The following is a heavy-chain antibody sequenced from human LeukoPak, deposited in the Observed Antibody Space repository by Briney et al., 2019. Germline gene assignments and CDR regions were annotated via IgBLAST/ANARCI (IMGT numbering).Heavy chain of an antibody. D-gene: IGHD1-20*01. J-gene: IGHJ4*02. CDR3: ARAMVTGAYYFGY. CDR2: IYSGGST. Sequence: GGSLRLSCAASGFTFSSNYMSWVRQAPGKGLEGVSVIYSGGSTYYADSVKGRFTISRDNSKNTLYLQMNSLRAEDTAVYYCARAMVTGAYYFGYWGQGTLVTVSS. CDR1: GFTFSSNY. V-gene: IGHV3-66*01.